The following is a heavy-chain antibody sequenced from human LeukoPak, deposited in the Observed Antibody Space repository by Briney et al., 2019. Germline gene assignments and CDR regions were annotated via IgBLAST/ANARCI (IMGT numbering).Heavy chain of an antibody. Sequence: KPSETLSLTCTVSGGSISSSSYYWGWIRQPPGKGLEWIGSIYYSGSTYYNPSLKSRVTISVDTSKNQFSLKLSSVTAADTAVYYCARPGESLHDGFDYWGQGTLVTVSS. J-gene: IGHJ4*02. CDR1: GGSISSSSYY. D-gene: IGHD4-11*01. CDR3: ARPGESLHDGFDY. CDR2: IYYSGST. V-gene: IGHV4-39*01.